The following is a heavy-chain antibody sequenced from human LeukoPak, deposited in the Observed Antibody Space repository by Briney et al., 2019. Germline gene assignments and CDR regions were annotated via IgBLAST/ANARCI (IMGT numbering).Heavy chain of an antibody. Sequence: PSETLSLTCAVYGGSFSGYYWSWIRQPPGKGLEWIGEINHSGSTNYNPSLKSRVTISVDTSKNQFPLKLSSVTAADTAVYYCARGTPFDYWGQGTLVTVSS. CDR3: ARGTPFDY. CDR2: INHSGST. J-gene: IGHJ4*02. V-gene: IGHV4-34*01. CDR1: GGSFSGYY.